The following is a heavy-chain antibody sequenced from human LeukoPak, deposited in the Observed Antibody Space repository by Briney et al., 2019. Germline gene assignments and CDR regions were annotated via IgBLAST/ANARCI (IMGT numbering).Heavy chain of an antibody. CDR1: GGSISSYY. D-gene: IGHD1-1*01. CDR3: ASHFGTYFDY. V-gene: IGHV4-59*13. Sequence: PSETLSLTCTVSGGSISSYYWSWIRQPPGKGLEWIGYIYYSGSTNYNPSLKSRVTISVDTSKNQFSLKLSSVTAADTAVYYCASHFGTYFDYWGQGTLVTVSS. CDR2: IYYSGST. J-gene: IGHJ4*02.